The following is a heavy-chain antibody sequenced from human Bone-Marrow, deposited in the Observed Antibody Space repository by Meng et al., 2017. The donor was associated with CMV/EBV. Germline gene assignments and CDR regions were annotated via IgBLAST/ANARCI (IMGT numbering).Heavy chain of an antibody. V-gene: IGHV4-34*01. CDR2: INHSGST. D-gene: IGHD6-6*01. Sequence: SETLSLTCAVYGGSFSGYYWSWIRQPPGKGLEWIGEINHSGSTNYNPSLKSRVTISVDTSKNQFSLKLSSVTAADTAVYYCARERWGYSSSSWAPRRGYYYGMDVWGQGTTVTVYS. CDR3: ARERWGYSSSSWAPRRGYYYGMDV. J-gene: IGHJ6*01. CDR1: GGSFSGYY.